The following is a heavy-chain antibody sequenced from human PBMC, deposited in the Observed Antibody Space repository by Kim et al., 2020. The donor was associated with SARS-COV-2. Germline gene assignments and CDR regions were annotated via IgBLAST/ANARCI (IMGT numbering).Heavy chain of an antibody. J-gene: IGHJ4*02. CDR3: ARHLTVTLQFDY. CDR1: GGSISSSSYY. V-gene: IGHV4-39*01. D-gene: IGHD4-17*01. CDR2: IYYSGST. Sequence: SETLSLTCTVSGGSISSSSYYWGWIRQPPGKGLEWIGSIYYSGSTYYNPSLKSRVTISVDTSKNQFSLKLSSVTAADTAVYYCARHLTVTLQFDYWGQGTLVTVSS.